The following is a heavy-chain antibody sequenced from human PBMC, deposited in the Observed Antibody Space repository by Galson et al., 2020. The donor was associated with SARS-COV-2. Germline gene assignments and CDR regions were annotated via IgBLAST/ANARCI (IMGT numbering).Heavy chain of an antibody. J-gene: IGHJ5*02. CDR1: GGSISSSSYY. CDR2: IYYSGST. Sequence: SETLSLTCTVSGGSISSSSYYWGWIRQPPGKGLEWIGSIYYSGSTYYNPSLKSRVTISVDTSKNQFSLKLSSVTAADTAVYYCARDRAGDFWSGYPHWFDPWGQGTLVTVSS. D-gene: IGHD3-3*01. CDR3: ARDRAGDFWSGYPHWFDP. V-gene: IGHV4-39*07.